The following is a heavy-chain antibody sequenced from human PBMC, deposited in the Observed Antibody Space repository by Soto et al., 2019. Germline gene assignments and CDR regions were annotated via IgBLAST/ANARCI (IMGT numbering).Heavy chain of an antibody. J-gene: IGHJ4*02. CDR1: GFTFSAYY. Sequence: QVQLVESGGGLVKPGGSLRLSCAGSGFTFSAYYISWIRQAPGKGLEWISYSSNSGTFSRYADSVKGRFSISRDNTKNLLYLQMNSLRAEDTAVYYCARSGDNYNRLDYWGQGTPVTVSS. V-gene: IGHV3-11*06. CDR3: ARSGDNYNRLDY. D-gene: IGHD1-1*01. CDR2: SSNSGTFS.